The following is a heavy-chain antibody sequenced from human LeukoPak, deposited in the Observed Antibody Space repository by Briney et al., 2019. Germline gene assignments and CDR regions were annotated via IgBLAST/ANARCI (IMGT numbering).Heavy chain of an antibody. CDR1: GFTFSSYW. Sequence: GGSLRLSCAASGFTFSSYWMSWVRQAPGKGLEWVANIKQDGSEKYYVDSVKGRFTISRDNAKNSLYLQMNSLRAEDTAVYYCARDGDYYGSGTYYYYMDVWGKGTTVTISS. J-gene: IGHJ6*03. CDR3: ARDGDYYGSGTYYYYMDV. CDR2: IKQDGSEK. D-gene: IGHD3-10*01. V-gene: IGHV3-7*01.